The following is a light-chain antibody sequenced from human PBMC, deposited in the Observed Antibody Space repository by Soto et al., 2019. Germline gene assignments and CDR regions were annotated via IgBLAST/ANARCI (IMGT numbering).Light chain of an antibody. CDR2: DVT. J-gene: IGLJ1*01. Sequence: QSVLTQPASMSGSPGQSITISCTGSSSDIGSYNYVSWYQHHPGKAPKLLIYDVTTRPSGISNRFSGSKSGHTASLTISGLQAEDGADYYCASYVSSSDVFVFGPGTKLTVL. V-gene: IGLV2-14*03. CDR3: ASYVSSSDVFV. CDR1: SSDIGSYNY.